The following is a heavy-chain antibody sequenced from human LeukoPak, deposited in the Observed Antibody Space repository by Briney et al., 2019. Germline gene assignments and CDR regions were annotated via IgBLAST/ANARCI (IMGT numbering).Heavy chain of an antibody. Sequence: GKSLRLSCAASGFTFNKYAIHWVRQAPGKGLEWVSVISYDGNSTYYADSVRGRFTISRDNSKNSLYLQVNSLRPEDTAVYYCARGKTATTSLNYWGQGTLDTVSS. CDR2: ISYDGNST. CDR1: GFTFNKYA. J-gene: IGHJ4*02. V-gene: IGHV3-30-3*01. CDR3: ARGKTATTSLNY. D-gene: IGHD1-14*01.